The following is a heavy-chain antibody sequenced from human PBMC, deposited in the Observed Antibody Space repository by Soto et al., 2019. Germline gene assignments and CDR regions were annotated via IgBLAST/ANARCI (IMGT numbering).Heavy chain of an antibody. CDR1: GFTFGDYA. V-gene: IGHV3-49*03. D-gene: IGHD2-15*01. Sequence: PGGSLRLSCTASGFTFGDYAMSWFRQAPGKGLEWVGFIRSKAYGGTTEYAAAVKGRFTISRDDSKSIAYLQMNSLKTEDTAVYYCTRDMIVGLRCSGASCYSDAFDIWGQGTLVTVSS. J-gene: IGHJ3*02. CDR2: IRSKAYGGTT. CDR3: TRDMIVGLRCSGASCYSDAFDI.